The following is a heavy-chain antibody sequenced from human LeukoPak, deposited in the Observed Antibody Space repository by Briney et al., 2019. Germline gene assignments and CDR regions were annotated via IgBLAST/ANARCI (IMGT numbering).Heavy chain of an antibody. J-gene: IGHJ4*02. V-gene: IGHV3-30-3*01. Sequence: GGSLRLSCAASGFTFSGYAMHWVRQAPGKGLEGVAVISYDGSNKYYADSVKGRFTISRDNSKNTLYLQMNSLRAEDTAVYYCAREHSGWYEYYFDYWGQGTLVTVSS. CDR1: GFTFSGYA. D-gene: IGHD6-19*01. CDR2: ISYDGSNK. CDR3: AREHSGWYEYYFDY.